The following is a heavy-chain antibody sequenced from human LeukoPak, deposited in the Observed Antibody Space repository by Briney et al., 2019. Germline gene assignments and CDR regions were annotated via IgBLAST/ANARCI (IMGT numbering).Heavy chain of an antibody. CDR1: GYTFTSYD. Sequence: GASVKVSCKASGYTFTSYDINWVRQATGQGLEWMGWMNPNSGNTGYAQKFQGRVTMTRNTSITTAYMERSSLESEDTALYYCARPSGNCGGDCYRLSYWGQGSLVTVSS. CDR3: ARPSGNCGGDCYRLSY. J-gene: IGHJ4*02. D-gene: IGHD2-21*02. V-gene: IGHV1-8*01. CDR2: MNPNSGNT.